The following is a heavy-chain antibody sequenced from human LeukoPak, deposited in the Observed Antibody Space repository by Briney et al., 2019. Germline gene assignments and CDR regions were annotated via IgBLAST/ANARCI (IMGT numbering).Heavy chain of an antibody. CDR3: ARADFWSEYYFDY. V-gene: IGHV4-4*07. Sequence: SETLPLTCTVSGGPISSYYWSWLRQPAGKGLEWIGRIYTSGSTNYNPSLKSRVTMSVDPSKNQFSLKLSSVPAADTAVYYCARADFWSEYYFDYWGQGTLVTVSS. J-gene: IGHJ4*02. CDR2: IYTSGST. D-gene: IGHD3-3*01. CDR1: GGPISSYY.